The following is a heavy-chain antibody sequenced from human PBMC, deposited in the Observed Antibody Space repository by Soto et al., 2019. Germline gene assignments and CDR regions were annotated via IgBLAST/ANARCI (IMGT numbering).Heavy chain of an antibody. Sequence: PSETLSLTCTVSGGSISSSSYYWGWIRQPPGKGLEWIGSIYYSGSTYYNPSLKSRVTISVDTSKNQFSLKLSSVTAADTAVYYCATGSGSIPPPFDYWGQGTLVTVSS. CDR2: IYYSGST. CDR1: GGSISSSSYY. J-gene: IGHJ4*02. D-gene: IGHD3-10*01. CDR3: ATGSGSIPPPFDY. V-gene: IGHV4-39*01.